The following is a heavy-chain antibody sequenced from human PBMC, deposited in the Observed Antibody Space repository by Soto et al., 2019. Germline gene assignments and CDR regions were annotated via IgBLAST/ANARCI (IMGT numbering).Heavy chain of an antibody. CDR2: ISGGGGSA. D-gene: IGHD6-19*01. CDR1: GFTFSNFA. CDR3: ATRPLPGIAVAGKSFDP. Sequence: GGSLRLSCAASGFTFSNFAMSWVRQAPGKGLDWVSTISGGGGSAYYAESVTGRFTISRDNSKNTLYLHMNRLRVEDTALYYCATRPLPGIAVAGKSFDPWGQGTLVTVSS. V-gene: IGHV3-23*01. J-gene: IGHJ5*02.